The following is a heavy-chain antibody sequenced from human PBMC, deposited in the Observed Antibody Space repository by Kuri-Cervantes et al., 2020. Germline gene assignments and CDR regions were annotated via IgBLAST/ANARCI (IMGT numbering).Heavy chain of an antibody. V-gene: IGHV3-66*02. CDR3: AREQSVARDNGRPRSGAFDI. CDR1: GFTVSSNY. CDR2: IYNGGST. D-gene: IGHD1-26*01. Sequence: GESLKISCAASGFTVSSNYMSWVRQAPGKGLEWVSTIYNGGSTYYADSVKGRFTISRDNSKNTLYLQMNSRRAEDTAVYYCAREQSVARDNGRPRSGAFDIWGQGTMVTVSS. J-gene: IGHJ3*02.